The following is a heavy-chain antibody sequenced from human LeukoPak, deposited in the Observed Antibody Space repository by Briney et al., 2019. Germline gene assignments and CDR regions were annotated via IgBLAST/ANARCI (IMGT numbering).Heavy chain of an antibody. V-gene: IGHV4-61*03. Sequence: SETLSLTCPVSGGSVSSGSHYWSWIRQPPGKGLEWIGHVYYSGSTSYNPSLKGRVTISVDTSKNHFSLELHSVTAADTAVYFWARPVIRNYNWFDPWGQETLVTVSS. J-gene: IGHJ5*02. CDR1: GGSVSSGSHY. CDR3: ARPVIRNYNWFDP. D-gene: IGHD4-23*01. CDR2: VYYSGST.